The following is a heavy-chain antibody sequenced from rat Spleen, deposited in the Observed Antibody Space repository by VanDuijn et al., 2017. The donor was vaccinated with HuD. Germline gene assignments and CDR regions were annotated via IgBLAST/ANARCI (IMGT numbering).Heavy chain of an antibody. V-gene: IGHV3-1*01. Sequence: RLQESGPGLLKPSQSLSLTCSVTGFSITTHYWGWIRKFPGNKMEWMGYINYSGDTNYNPSLKSRISITRDTSKNQFFLHLNSLTTEDTATYLCARGPVDYWGRGVMVTVSS. CDR3: ARGPVDY. CDR1: GFSITTHY. J-gene: IGHJ2*01. CDR2: INYSGDT.